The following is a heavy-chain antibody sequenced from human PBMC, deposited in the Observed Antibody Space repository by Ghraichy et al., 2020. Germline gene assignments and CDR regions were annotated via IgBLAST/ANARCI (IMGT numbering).Heavy chain of an antibody. Sequence: GGSLRLSCAASGFTFSSYSMNWVRQAPGKGLEWVSSISSSSSYIYYADSVKGRFTISRDNAKNSLYLQMNSLRAEDTAVYYCARFAQVVKDTPGMGLDYWGQGTLVTVSS. CDR1: GFTFSSYS. J-gene: IGHJ4*02. CDR3: ARFAQVVKDTPGMGLDY. V-gene: IGHV3-21*01. CDR2: ISSSSSYI. D-gene: IGHD1-1*01.